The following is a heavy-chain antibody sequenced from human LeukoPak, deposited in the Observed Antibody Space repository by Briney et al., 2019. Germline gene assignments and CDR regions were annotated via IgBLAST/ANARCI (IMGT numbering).Heavy chain of an antibody. Sequence: ASVKVSCKASGYTFTAYYIHWVRRAPGQGLEWMAWIDPRSGATKCTQKFQGRVTMTRHTSITTVYLELNGLTFDDTAVYYCATDNYGTLDYWGQGTLVTVSS. J-gene: IGHJ4*02. D-gene: IGHD3-10*01. CDR3: ATDNYGTLDY. V-gene: IGHV1-2*02. CDR2: IDPRSGAT. CDR1: GYTFTAYY.